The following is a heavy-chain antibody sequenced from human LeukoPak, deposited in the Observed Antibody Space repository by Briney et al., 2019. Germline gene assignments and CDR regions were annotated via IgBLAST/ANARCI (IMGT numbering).Heavy chain of an antibody. V-gene: IGHV4-31*03. J-gene: IGHJ4*02. CDR2: IYYSGST. CDR1: GGSISSGGYY. D-gene: IGHD6-13*01. CDR3: ARYEAAAGNFGY. Sequence: SETLSLTCTVSGGSISSGGYYWSWIRQHPGKGLEWIGYIYYSGSTYYNPSLKSRVTISVDTSKNQFSLKLSSVTAADTAVYYCARYEAAAGNFGYWGQGTLVTVSS.